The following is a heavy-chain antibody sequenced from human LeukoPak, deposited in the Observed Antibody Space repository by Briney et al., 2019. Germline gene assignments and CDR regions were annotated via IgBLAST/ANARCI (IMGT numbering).Heavy chain of an antibody. D-gene: IGHD6-25*01. J-gene: IGHJ6*03. CDR2: ISYDGSNK. V-gene: IGHV3-30*04. CDR1: GFTFSSYA. Sequence: GGSLRLSCAASGFTFSSYAMHWVRRAPGKGLEGVAVISYDGSNKYYADSVKGRFTSSRYNSKNTLYLQMNSLRAEDTAVYYCARDAARYYYYYMDVWGKGTTVTVSS. CDR3: ARDAARYYYYYMDV.